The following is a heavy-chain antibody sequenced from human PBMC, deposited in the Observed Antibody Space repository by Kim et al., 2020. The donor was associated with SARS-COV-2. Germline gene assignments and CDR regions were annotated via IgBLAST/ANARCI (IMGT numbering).Heavy chain of an antibody. Sequence: SETLSLTCTVSGGSVSSGSYYWSWIRQPPGKGLEWIGYIYYSGSTNYNPSLKSRVTISVDTSKNQFSLKLSSVTAADTAVYYCARDYDSSGYYDYWGHGT. D-gene: IGHD3-22*01. CDR3: ARDYDSSGYYDY. V-gene: IGHV4-61*01. J-gene: IGHJ4*01. CDR1: GGSVSSGSYY. CDR2: IYYSGST.